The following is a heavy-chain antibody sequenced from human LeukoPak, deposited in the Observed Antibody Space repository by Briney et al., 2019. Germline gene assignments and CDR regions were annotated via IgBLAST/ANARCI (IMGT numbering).Heavy chain of an antibody. V-gene: IGHV3-23*01. J-gene: IGHJ4*02. CDR1: GFTFSSYA. Sequence: GGSLRLSCAASGFTFSSYAMSWVRQAPGKGLEWVSAISGSGGSTYYAAPVKGRFTISRDDSKNTLYLQMNSLKTEDTAVYYCTTDARSGTYDYWGQGTLVTVSS. CDR2: ISGSGGST. D-gene: IGHD1-26*01. CDR3: TTDARSGTYDY.